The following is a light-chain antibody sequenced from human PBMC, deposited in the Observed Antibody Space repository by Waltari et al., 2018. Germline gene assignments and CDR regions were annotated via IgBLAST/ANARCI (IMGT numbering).Light chain of an antibody. V-gene: IGKV2-28*01. CDR2: LGS. J-gene: IGKJ1*01. Sequence: DIVVTQSPLSLPVTPGEPASISCRSSQSLLHRNGNNSLDWYLQKPGQSPQRLFYLGSNRASGVPDRFSGSGSGTDFTLRISRVEAEDVGVYYCMQSLQTLWTFGQGTKVEIK. CDR3: MQSLQTLWT. CDR1: QSLLHRNGNNS.